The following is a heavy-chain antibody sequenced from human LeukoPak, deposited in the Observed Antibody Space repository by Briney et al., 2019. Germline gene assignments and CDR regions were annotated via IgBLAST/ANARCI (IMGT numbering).Heavy chain of an antibody. D-gene: IGHD3-22*01. CDR1: GFTVSNNY. CDR2: IYSDGST. CDR3: VRDRYYYDSSGYYDAFDT. V-gene: IGHV3-53*01. Sequence: GGSLRLSCAASGFTVSNNYMTRGRQAPGKGLEWVSVIYSDGSTFYADSVKGRFSISRDSSNNTLYLQLNSLRAEDTALYYCVRDRYYYDSSGYYDAFDTWGQGTMVTVSS. J-gene: IGHJ3*02.